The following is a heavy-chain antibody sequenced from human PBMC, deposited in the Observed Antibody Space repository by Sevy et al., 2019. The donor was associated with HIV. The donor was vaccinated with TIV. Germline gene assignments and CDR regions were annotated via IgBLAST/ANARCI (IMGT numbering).Heavy chain of an antibody. D-gene: IGHD3-22*01. CDR1: GFTFSSYA. V-gene: IGHV3-23*01. Sequence: GGSLRLSCAASGFTFSSYAMNWVRQAPGKGLEGGSGISGSGGSGDKTNYADSVKGRFTISRDDSKNSLYLQLNSLRAEDTAIYYCARKYDSSGYFDYWGQGTLVTVSS. J-gene: IGHJ4*02. CDR3: ARKYDSSGYFDY. CDR2: ISGSGGSGDKT.